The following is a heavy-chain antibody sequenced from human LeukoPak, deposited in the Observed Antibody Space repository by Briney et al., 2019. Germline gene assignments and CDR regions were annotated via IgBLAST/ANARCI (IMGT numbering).Heavy chain of an antibody. V-gene: IGHV1-69*01. CDR2: IIPIFGTA. Sequence: SVKVSCKASGGTFSSYAISWVRQAPGQGLEWMGGIIPIFGTANYAQKFQGRVTITADESTSTAYMELSSLRSEDTAVYYCASDYGGKRHAFDIWGQGTMVTVSS. CDR3: ASDYGGKRHAFDI. J-gene: IGHJ3*02. D-gene: IGHD4-23*01. CDR1: GGTFSSYA.